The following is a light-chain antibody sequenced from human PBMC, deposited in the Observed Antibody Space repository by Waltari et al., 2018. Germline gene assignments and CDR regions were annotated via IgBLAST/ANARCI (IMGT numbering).Light chain of an antibody. CDR3: QQSYSLFT. Sequence: DIQMTQSPSSLSASVGDRVTITCRASQSISRSLNWYHQKPGKAPKLLIYAASSLQSGVPSRFSGSGSGTDFPLTISSLQPEDFATYYCQQSYSLFTFGPGTKVDIK. V-gene: IGKV1-39*01. CDR1: QSISRS. J-gene: IGKJ3*01. CDR2: AAS.